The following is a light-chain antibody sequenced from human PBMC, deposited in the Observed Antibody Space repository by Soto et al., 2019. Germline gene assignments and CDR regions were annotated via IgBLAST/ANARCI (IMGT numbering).Light chain of an antibody. CDR1: QSVSSN. CDR2: GAS. V-gene: IGKV3-15*01. Sequence: EIVMTQSPATLSVSPGERATLSCRASQSVSSNLAWYQQKPGQAPRLLISGASTRATGIPARFSDSGSGTEFTLTISSLQSEDFSVYYCQQYNNWPPYTVGQGTKLEIK. CDR3: QQYNNWPPYT. J-gene: IGKJ2*01.